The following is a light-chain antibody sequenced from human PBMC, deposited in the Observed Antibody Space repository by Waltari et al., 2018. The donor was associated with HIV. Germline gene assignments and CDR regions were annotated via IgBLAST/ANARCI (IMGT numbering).Light chain of an antibody. J-gene: IGKJ4*01. CDR2: GAS. CDR3: QQYGNSLT. Sequence: IVLTQSPGTLSLSPGERATLSCRARQSVDNSYLAWYQQRPGQAPRLPIYGASNRATGIPDRFSGSGSGTSFTLTINRLEPEDFAVYFCQQYGNSLTFGGGTKVEI. CDR1: QSVDNSY. V-gene: IGKV3-20*01.